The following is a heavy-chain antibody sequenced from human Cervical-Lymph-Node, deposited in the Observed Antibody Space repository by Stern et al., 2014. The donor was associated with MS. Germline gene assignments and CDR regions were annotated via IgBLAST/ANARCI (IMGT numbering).Heavy chain of an antibody. V-gene: IGHV4-39*01. CDR1: GGSISSSSYY. Sequence: VQLVESGPGLVKPSETLSLTCTVSGGSISSSSYYWGWIRQPPGKGLEWIGSIYYSGSTYYNPSLKSRVTISVDTSKNQFSLKLSSVTAADTAVYYCAIYSSGPNWFDPWGQGTLVTVSS. D-gene: IGHD6-19*01. CDR3: AIYSSGPNWFDP. J-gene: IGHJ5*02. CDR2: IYYSGST.